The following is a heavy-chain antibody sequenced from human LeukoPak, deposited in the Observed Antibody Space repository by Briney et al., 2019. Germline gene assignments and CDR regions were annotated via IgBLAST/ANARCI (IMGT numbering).Heavy chain of an antibody. D-gene: IGHD4-17*01. CDR1: GFTFDDYA. CDR2: ISWNSGSI. V-gene: IGHV3-9*01. Sequence: GGSLTLSCAASGFTFDDYAMHWVRQAPGKGLEWVSGISWNSGSIGYADSVKGRFTISRDNAKNSLYLQMNSLRAEDTALYYCAKDAGADDYGDHGGAFDIWGQGTMVTVSS. J-gene: IGHJ3*02. CDR3: AKDAGADDYGDHGGAFDI.